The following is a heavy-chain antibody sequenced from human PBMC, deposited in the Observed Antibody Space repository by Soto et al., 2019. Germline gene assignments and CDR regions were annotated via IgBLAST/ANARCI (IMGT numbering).Heavy chain of an antibody. CDR2: INAGNGNT. CDR1: GYTFTSYA. D-gene: IGHD6-19*01. CDR3: ARGLAPYYFDY. V-gene: IGHV1-3*01. Sequence: ASAKVSCKASGYTFTSYAMHWVRQAPGQRLEWMGWINAGNGNTKYSQKFQGRVTITRDTSASTAYMELSSLRSEDTAVYYCARGLAPYYFDYWGQGTLVTVSS. J-gene: IGHJ4*02.